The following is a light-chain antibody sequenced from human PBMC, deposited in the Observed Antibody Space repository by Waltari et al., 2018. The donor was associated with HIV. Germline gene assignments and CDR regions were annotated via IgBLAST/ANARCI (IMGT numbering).Light chain of an antibody. CDR1: RLGHKY. Sequence: SYDLTQPPLASVYPGQTASITRSGDRLGHKYACWYQQKPGQSPILVIDQDSKRASGIPERFSGSNSGNTATLTISGTQSMDEADYYCQAWDSSTAVFGGGTKLTVL. CDR2: QDS. J-gene: IGLJ2*01. CDR3: QAWDSSTAV. V-gene: IGLV3-1*01.